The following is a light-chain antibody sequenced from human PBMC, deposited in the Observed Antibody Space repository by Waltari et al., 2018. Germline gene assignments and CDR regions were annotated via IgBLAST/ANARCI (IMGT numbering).Light chain of an antibody. J-gene: IGLJ3*02. CDR3: VLYMGSGIWV. Sequence: QPVVTQEPSFSVSPGGTVPLTCGLLSGSGSTSDYPSWYQQTPGQAPRTLIYSTNTRSSGVPDRFSGSILGNKAALTITGAQADDESDYYCVLYMGSGIWVFGGGTKLTVL. CDR2: STN. CDR1: SGSGSTSDY. V-gene: IGLV8-61*01.